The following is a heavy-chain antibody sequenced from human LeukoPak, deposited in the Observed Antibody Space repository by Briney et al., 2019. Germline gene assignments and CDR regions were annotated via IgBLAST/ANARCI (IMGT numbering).Heavy chain of an antibody. CDR1: GGSLSDDY. J-gene: IGHJ6*03. CDR3: ARRRPAPMVNLEEDVQYYTDV. V-gene: IGHV4-59*08. Sequence: SETLSLTCSVSGGSLSDDYWSWIRQPPGKALEWIGYINYGGSTNYNPSLKSRVTMSVDTSKNQFSLNLNSVSAADTAVYYCARRRPAPMVNLEEDVQYYTDVWGSGTTVTVSS. D-gene: IGHD5-18*01. CDR2: INYGGST.